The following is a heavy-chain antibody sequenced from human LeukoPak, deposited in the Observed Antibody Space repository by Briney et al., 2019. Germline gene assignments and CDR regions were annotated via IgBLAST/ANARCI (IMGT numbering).Heavy chain of an antibody. CDR3: ARQTGSGLFILP. CDR1: GVSISSSNSY. J-gene: IGHJ4*02. Sequence: SETLSLTCTVSGVSISSSNSYWGWIRQPPGKGLEWFGSIYYSGNTYYNASLKSQVSISIDTSKNQFSLRLTSVTAADTAVYYCARQTGSGLFILPGGRGTLVTVSS. D-gene: IGHD3/OR15-3a*01. CDR2: IYYSGNT. V-gene: IGHV4-39*01.